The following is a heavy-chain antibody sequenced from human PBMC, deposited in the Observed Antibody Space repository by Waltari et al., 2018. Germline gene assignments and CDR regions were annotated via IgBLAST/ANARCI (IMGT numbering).Heavy chain of an antibody. CDR2: IRWNSGWI. J-gene: IGHJ4*02. V-gene: IGHV3-9*03. D-gene: IGHD6-13*01. CDR3: TKDVTAAGSAQFDY. Sequence: EVQVVESGGGLVQPGRSLRVSCAASGFTFDDYAMHWVRQGPGKGLEWVAGIRWNSGWIGYADSVKGRFTISRDNAKNSLHLQMNSLRAEDMALYYCTKDVTAAGSAQFDYWGQGTLVSVSS. CDR1: GFTFDDYA.